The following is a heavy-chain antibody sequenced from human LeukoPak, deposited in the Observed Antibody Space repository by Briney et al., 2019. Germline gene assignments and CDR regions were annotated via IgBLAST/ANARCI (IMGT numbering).Heavy chain of an antibody. D-gene: IGHD1-14*01. V-gene: IGHV1-2*02. CDR3: AKDHTIRSFDS. Sequence: ASVKVSCKTSGYPFSDYYMHWVRQAPGQGLEWMGWINPNSGGTNYAQKFQGRVTMTRDRSISTAYMELSRLRSDDTAVYYCAKDHTIRSFDSWGQGTLVTVPS. CDR1: GYPFSDYY. J-gene: IGHJ4*02. CDR2: INPNSGGT.